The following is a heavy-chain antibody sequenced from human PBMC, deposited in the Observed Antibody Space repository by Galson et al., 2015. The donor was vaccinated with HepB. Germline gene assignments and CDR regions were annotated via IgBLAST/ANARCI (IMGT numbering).Heavy chain of an antibody. J-gene: IGHJ3*02. CDR2: IIPIFGTA. V-gene: IGHV1-69*01. D-gene: IGHD2-2*01. CDR1: GGTFSSYA. Sequence: SCKASGGTFSSYAISWVRQAPGQGLEWMGGIIPIFGTADYAQKFQGRVTITADESTSTAYMELSSLRSEDTAVYYCGRLLETRHCSSTSCYHVNAFDIWGQGTMVTVSS. CDR3: GRLLETRHCSSTSCYHVNAFDI.